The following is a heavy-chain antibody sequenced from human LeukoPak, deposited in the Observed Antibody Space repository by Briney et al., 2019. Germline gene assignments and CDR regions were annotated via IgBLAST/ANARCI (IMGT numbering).Heavy chain of an antibody. V-gene: IGHV4-34*01. CDR2: INHSGST. CDR1: GGSFSGYY. J-gene: IGHJ6*03. D-gene: IGHD3-3*01. CDR3: ARGKYYDFWSGQTSNYYMDV. Sequence: PSETLSLTCAVYGGSFSGYYWSWIRQPPGKGLEWIGEINHSGSTNYNPSLKSRVTISVDTSKNQFSLKLSSVTAADTAVYHCARGKYYDFWSGQTSNYYMDVWGKGTTVTVSS.